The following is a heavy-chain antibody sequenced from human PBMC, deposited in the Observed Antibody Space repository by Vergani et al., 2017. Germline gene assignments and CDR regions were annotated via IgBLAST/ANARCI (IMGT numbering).Heavy chain of an antibody. CDR2: IYSGGSK. CDR1: GFTVSSNY. V-gene: IGHV3-53*02. J-gene: IGHJ3*02. D-gene: IGHD3-22*01. Sequence: EVQLVETGGGLIQPGGSLRLSCAASGFTVSSNYMSWVRQAPGKGLEWVSVIYSGGSKYYADSVKGRFTISRDNSKNTLYLQMNSLRAEDTAVYYCAHSSGYHNDAFDIWGQGTMVTVSS. CDR3: AHSSGYHNDAFDI.